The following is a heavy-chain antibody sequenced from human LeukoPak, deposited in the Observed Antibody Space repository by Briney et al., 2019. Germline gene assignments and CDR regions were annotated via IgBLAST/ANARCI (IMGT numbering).Heavy chain of an antibody. CDR2: IIPIFRTA. CDR3: ATEITIFTLDY. Sequence: SVKVSCKASGGTFSNYAISWVRQAPGQGLEWTGGIIPIFRTANYAQKFQGRVTMTEDTSTDTAYMELSSLRSEDTAVYYCATEITIFTLDYWGQGTLVTVSS. D-gene: IGHD3-3*01. J-gene: IGHJ4*02. CDR1: GGTFSNYA. V-gene: IGHV1-69*06.